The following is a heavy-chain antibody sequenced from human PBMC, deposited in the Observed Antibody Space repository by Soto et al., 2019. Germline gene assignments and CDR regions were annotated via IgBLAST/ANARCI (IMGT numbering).Heavy chain of an antibody. CDR2: ISAYNGNT. Sequence: ASVKVSCKASGYTFTSYGISWVRQAPGQGLEWIGWISAYNGNTNYAQKLQGRVTMTTDTSTSTAYMELRSLRSDDTAVYYCARDLLGYCSGGSCPGEDWFDPWGQGTLVTVSS. V-gene: IGHV1-18*04. J-gene: IGHJ5*02. CDR1: GYTFTSYG. CDR3: ARDLLGYCSGGSCPGEDWFDP. D-gene: IGHD2-15*01.